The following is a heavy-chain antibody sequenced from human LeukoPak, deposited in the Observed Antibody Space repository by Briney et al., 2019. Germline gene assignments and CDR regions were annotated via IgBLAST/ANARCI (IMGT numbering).Heavy chain of an antibody. CDR1: GGSISSSSYY. J-gene: IGHJ4*02. Sequence: KPSETLSLTCTVSGGSISSSSYYWGWIRQPPGTGLEWIGTIYYSGSTYYNPSLKSRVTISVDTSKNQFSLRLNSVTAADTAVYYCASNPGGYTSGWFFDYWGQGTLVTVSS. V-gene: IGHV4-39*01. CDR3: ASNPGGYTSGWFFDY. CDR2: IYYSGST. D-gene: IGHD6-19*01.